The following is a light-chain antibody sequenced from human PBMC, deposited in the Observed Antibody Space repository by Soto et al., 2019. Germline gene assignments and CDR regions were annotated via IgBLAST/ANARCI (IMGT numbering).Light chain of an antibody. Sequence: DIQVTQSPSTLSASVGDRVTITCRASQSISDWLAWYQQIPGKAPKLLIYDASTLQSGVPSRFSGSGSGTEFTLTISSLQPDDSATYFCQQYKSATFGQGTK. CDR3: QQYKSAT. J-gene: IGKJ2*01. V-gene: IGKV1-5*01. CDR2: DAS. CDR1: QSISDW.